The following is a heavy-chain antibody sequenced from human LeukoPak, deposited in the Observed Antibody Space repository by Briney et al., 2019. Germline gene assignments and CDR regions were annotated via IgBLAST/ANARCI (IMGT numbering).Heavy chain of an antibody. D-gene: IGHD6-19*01. J-gene: IGHJ4*02. CDR2: IIPIFGTA. Sequence: PVKVSCKASGGTFSSYAISWVRQAPGQGLEWMGGIIPIFGTANYAQKFQGRVTITADESTSTAYMELSSLRSEDTAVYYCARDAEGSGWYSVDYWAREPWSPSPQ. CDR3: ARDAEGSGWYSVDY. V-gene: IGHV1-69*13. CDR1: GGTFSSYA.